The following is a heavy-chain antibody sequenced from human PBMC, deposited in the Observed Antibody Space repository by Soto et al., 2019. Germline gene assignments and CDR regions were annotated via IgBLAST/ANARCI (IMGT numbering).Heavy chain of an antibody. J-gene: IGHJ4*02. D-gene: IGHD3-16*01. CDR2: INSGGNT. Sequence: EVQLVESGGSLVQPGGSLRLSCAVSGWTISSNYMSWVRQAPGKGLEWVSVINSGGNTYYADSVKGRFTISRDNSKNRLYLQMNGLRAEDTAVYYCARPLHLGAGNIGGFDYWGQGTLVTVSS. V-gene: IGHV3-66*04. CDR1: GWTISSNY. CDR3: ARPLHLGAGNIGGFDY.